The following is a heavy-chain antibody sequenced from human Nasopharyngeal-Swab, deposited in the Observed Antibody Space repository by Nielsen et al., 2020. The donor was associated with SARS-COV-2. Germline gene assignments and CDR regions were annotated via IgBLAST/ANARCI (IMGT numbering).Heavy chain of an antibody. J-gene: IGHJ4*02. D-gene: IGHD3-3*01. CDR1: GFTFSNAW. Sequence: GGSLRLSCAASGFTFSNAWMSWVRQAPGKGLEWVGFIRSKAYGGTTEYAASVKGRFTISRDDSKSIAYLQMNSLKTEDTAVYYCTRYDFWSEYYFDYWGQGTLVTVSS. CDR3: TRYDFWSEYYFDY. CDR2: IRSKAYGGTT. V-gene: IGHV3-49*04.